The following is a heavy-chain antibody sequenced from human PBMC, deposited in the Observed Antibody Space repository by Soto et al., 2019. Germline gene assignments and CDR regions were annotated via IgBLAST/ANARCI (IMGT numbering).Heavy chain of an antibody. CDR2: ISGSSSYI. CDR3: ARDQNIVVVVAATPALDY. CDR1: GFTFSSYS. D-gene: IGHD2-15*01. Sequence: PGGSLRLSCAASGFTFSSYSMNWVRQDPGKGLEWVSSISGSSSYIYYADSVKGRFTISRDNAKNSLYLQMNSLRAEDTAVYYCARDQNIVVVVAATPALDYWGQGTLVTVSS. V-gene: IGHV3-21*01. J-gene: IGHJ4*02.